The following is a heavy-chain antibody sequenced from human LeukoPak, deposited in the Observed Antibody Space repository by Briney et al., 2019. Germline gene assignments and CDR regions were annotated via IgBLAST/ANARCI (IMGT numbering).Heavy chain of an antibody. CDR2: INYGGSGST. CDR1: VGSISSSSYY. V-gene: IGHV4-39*01. Sequence: SETLSLTCTVSVGSISSSSYYWGWIRQPPGKGLEWIGNINYGGSGSTYYNPSLESRVPISVDTSRSQFSLKLNSVTAADTAVYYCARLPTGYPNWFDPWGQGTLVTVSS. D-gene: IGHD3-9*01. J-gene: IGHJ5*02. CDR3: ARLPTGYPNWFDP.